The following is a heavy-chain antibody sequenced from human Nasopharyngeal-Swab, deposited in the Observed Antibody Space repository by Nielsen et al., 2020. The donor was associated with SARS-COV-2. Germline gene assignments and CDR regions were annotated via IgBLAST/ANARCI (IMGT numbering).Heavy chain of an antibody. CDR1: GFTFRSYA. D-gene: IGHD3-22*01. CDR3: AKDSFIVVRGPTSRPFDY. Sequence: GESLKISCAASGFTFRSYAMSWVRQPPGKGLDWVSGISGSGGSTDYTDSVKGRFTISRDNSKNTLYLQMNSLRAEDTAVFYCAKDSFIVVRGPTSRPFDYWGQGTLVTVSS. J-gene: IGHJ4*02. CDR2: ISGSGGST. V-gene: IGHV3-23*01.